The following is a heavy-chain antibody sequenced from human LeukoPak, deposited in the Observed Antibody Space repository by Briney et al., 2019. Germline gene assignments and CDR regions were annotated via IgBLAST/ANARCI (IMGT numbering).Heavy chain of an antibody. Sequence: ASVKVSFKASGYTFTNYYMHWVRQAPGQGLEWMGIINPSGGSTSYAQKFQGRVTITRDTSTSTVYMELSSLRSEDTAVYYCARDPTLGYCSSTSCPHFDYWGQGTLVTVSS. V-gene: IGHV1-46*01. CDR1: GYTFTNYY. J-gene: IGHJ4*02. CDR3: ARDPTLGYCSSTSCPHFDY. D-gene: IGHD2-2*01. CDR2: INPSGGST.